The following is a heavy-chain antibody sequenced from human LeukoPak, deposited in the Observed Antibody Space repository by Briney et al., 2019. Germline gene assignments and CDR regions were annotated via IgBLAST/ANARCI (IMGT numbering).Heavy chain of an antibody. CDR2: IYHSGST. Sequence: SETLSLTCTVSGGSISSGGYYWSWIRQPPGRGLEWIGYIYHSGSTYYNPFLKSRVTISVDRSKNQFSLKLSSVTAADTAVYYCARAEEQQLLDYWGQGTLVTVSS. V-gene: IGHV4-30-2*01. J-gene: IGHJ4*02. D-gene: IGHD6-13*01. CDR3: ARAEEQQLLDY. CDR1: GGSISSGGYY.